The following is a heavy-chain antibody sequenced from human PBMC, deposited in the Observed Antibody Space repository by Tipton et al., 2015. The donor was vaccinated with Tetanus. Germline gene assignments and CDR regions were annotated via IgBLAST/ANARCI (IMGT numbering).Heavy chain of an antibody. D-gene: IGHD7-27*01. CDR1: GYNFNLYW. V-gene: IGHV5-51*01. CDR2: IYPGDSDT. J-gene: IGHJ2*01. Sequence: QLVQSGAEVKKPGESLKISCQGSGYNFNLYWIAWVRQMPGKGLEWMGIIYPGDSDTTYSPSFQGQVTISADRSISTAYLQWSSLKPSDTAVFFCARRLGPYTGDQIWHFDLWGRGTLVTVSS. CDR3: ARRLGPYTGDQIWHFDL.